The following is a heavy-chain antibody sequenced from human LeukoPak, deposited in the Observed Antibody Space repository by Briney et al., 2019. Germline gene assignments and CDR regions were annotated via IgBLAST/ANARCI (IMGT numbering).Heavy chain of an antibody. CDR1: GVTFCDYA. J-gene: IGHJ4*02. Sequence: PGGSLRLSCTASGVTFCDYAMSWVRQAPGKGLEGVGFIRSKAYGGTTEYAASVKGRFTISRDDSKSIAYLQMNRLKTEDTAVYYCTRQRFLAARPGYFDYWGQGTLVTVSS. V-gene: IGHV3-49*04. D-gene: IGHD6-6*01. CDR3: TRQRFLAARPGYFDY. CDR2: IRSKAYGGTT.